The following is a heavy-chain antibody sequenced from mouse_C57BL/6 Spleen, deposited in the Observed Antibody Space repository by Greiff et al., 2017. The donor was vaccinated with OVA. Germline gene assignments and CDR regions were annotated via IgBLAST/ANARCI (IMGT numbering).Heavy chain of an antibody. CDR3: ARRDYGYDGGYFDF. J-gene: IGHJ2*01. CDR2: INPSTGGT. Sequence: VQLKESGPELVKPGASVKISCKASGYSFTGYYMNWVKQSPEKSLEWIGEINPSTGGTTYNQKFKAKATLTVDKSYSTAYMQLKSLTSEDSAVYYCARRDYGYDGGYFDFWGQSTTLTVSS. D-gene: IGHD2-2*01. CDR1: GYSFTGYY. V-gene: IGHV1-42*01.